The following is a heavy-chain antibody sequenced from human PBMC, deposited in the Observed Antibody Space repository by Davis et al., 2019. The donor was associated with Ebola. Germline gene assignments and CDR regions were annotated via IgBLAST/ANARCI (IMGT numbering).Heavy chain of an antibody. CDR1: GFTFSSYS. Sequence: GGSLRLSCAASGFTFSSYSMNWVRQAPGKGLEWVSSISSSSSYIYYADSVKGRFTISRDNSKNTLYLQMNSLRAEDTAVCYCAKFYYGLYYGMDVWGQGTTVTVSS. CDR2: ISSSSSYI. J-gene: IGHJ6*02. CDR3: AKFYYGLYYGMDV. V-gene: IGHV3-21*04. D-gene: IGHD1-26*01.